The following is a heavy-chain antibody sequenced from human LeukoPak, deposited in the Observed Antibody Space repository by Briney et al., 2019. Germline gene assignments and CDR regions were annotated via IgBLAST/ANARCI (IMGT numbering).Heavy chain of an antibody. CDR1: GFSFSRYY. CDR2: IPTSGISV. J-gene: IGHJ4*02. V-gene: IGHV3-11*01. D-gene: IGHD1-26*01. Sequence: GGSLRLSCAASGFSFSRYYMSWVRQTPGKALEWISYIPTSGISVQYADSVRGRFTASRDDAKNSLHLQMNSLRVEDTAVYYCTRAVGLGPGAHFDQWGQGALVIVSS. CDR3: TRAVGLGPGAHFDQ.